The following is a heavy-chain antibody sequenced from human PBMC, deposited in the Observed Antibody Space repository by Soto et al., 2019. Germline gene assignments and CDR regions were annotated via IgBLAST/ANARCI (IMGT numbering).Heavy chain of an antibody. CDR3: ARVGGINWFDP. J-gene: IGHJ5*02. CDR2: ITHRGST. CDR1: GGSFSGYY. V-gene: IGHV4-34*01. D-gene: IGHD3-16*01. Sequence: SETLSLTCAVYGGSFSGYYWTWIRQPPGKGLEWIGEITHRGSTNYNPSLKSRVTISVDTSKNQFSLKLSSVTAADTAVYYCARVGGINWFDPWGQGTLVTVSS.